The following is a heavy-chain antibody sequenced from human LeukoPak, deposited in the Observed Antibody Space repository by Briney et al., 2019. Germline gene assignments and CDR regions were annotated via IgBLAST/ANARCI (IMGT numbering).Heavy chain of an antibody. V-gene: IGHV3-66*01. CDR3: ARDWGAAGLWDY. CDR2: ISSAGTT. J-gene: IGHJ4*02. D-gene: IGHD6-13*01. Sequence: PGGSLRLSCAASGFTVSSSYMSWVRQAPGKGLEWVSIISSAGTTYYADSVKGRFTISRDNAKNSLYLQMNSLRAEDTAIYYCARDWGAAGLWDYWGQGTLVTVSS. CDR1: GFTVSSSY.